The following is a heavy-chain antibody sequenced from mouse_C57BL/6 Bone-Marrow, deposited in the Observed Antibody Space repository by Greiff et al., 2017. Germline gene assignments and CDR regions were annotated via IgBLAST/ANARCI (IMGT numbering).Heavy chain of an antibody. CDR3: ARMGPNWDERAWFAY. J-gene: IGHJ3*01. D-gene: IGHD4-1*01. Sequence: QVQLQQSGPELVKPGASVKLSCKASGYTFTSYDINWVKQRPGQGLEWIGWIYPRDGSTKYNEKFKGKATLTVDTSSSTAYMELHSLTSEDSAVYFCARMGPNWDERAWFAYWGQGTLVTVSA. V-gene: IGHV1-85*01. CDR2: IYPRDGST. CDR1: GYTFTSYD.